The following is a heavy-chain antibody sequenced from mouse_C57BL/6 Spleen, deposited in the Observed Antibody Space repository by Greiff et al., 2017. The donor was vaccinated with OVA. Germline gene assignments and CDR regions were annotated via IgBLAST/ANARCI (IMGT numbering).Heavy chain of an antibody. CDR3: ARYEDYYGHYYAMDY. CDR1: GYSITSGYY. J-gene: IGHJ4*01. CDR2: ISYDGSN. Sequence: EVQLQESGPGLVKPSQSLSLTCSVTGYSITSGYYWNWIRQFPGNKLEWMGYISYDGSNNYNPSLKNRISITRDTSKNQFFLKLNSVTTEDTATYYCARYEDYYGHYYAMDYWGQGTSVTVSS. D-gene: IGHD1-1*01. V-gene: IGHV3-6*01.